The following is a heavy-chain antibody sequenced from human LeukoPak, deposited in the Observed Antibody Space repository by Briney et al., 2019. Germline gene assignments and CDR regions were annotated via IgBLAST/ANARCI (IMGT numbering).Heavy chain of an antibody. CDR2: ISSSGSTI. D-gene: IGHD6-13*01. V-gene: IGHV3-11*01. J-gene: IGHJ6*03. CDR3: ARDLLGSSSWYRTLSHLYYYYYMDV. CDR1: GFTFSDYY. Sequence: GGSLRLSCAASGFTFSDYYMSWIRQAPGKGLEWVSYISSSGSTIYYADSVKGRFTISRDNAKNSLYLQMNSLRAEDTAVYYCARDLLGSSSWYRTLSHLYYYYYMDVWGKGTTVTISS.